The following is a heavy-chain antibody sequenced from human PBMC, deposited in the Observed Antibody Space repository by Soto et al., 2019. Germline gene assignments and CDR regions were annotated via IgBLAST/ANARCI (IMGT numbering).Heavy chain of an antibody. CDR1: GFTFSSYA. CDR2: ISYDGSNK. V-gene: IGHV3-30-3*01. J-gene: IGHJ3*02. D-gene: IGHD5-12*01. CDR3: ARDPDVDIVASTPGVAFDI. Sequence: GGSLRLSCAASGFTFSSYAMHWVRQAPGKGLEWVAVISYDGSNKYYADSVKGRFTISRDNSKNTLYLQMNSLRAEDTAAYYCARDPDVDIVASTPGVAFDIWGQGTMVTVSS.